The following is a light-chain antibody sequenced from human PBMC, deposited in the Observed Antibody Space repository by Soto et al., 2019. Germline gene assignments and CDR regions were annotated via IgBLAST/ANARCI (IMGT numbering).Light chain of an antibody. CDR3: CSYAGSSTNYV. CDR2: SVT. Sequence: QSFLTQPRSVSGSPGQSVTISCSGTNSDVGGYNSVAWYQQKPGEAPKLLLYSVTKRPSGVPDRFSGSKSGNMASLIISGLQAEDEADYYCCSYAGSSTNYVFGTGTKVTVL. CDR1: NSDVGGYNS. J-gene: IGLJ1*01. V-gene: IGLV2-11*01.